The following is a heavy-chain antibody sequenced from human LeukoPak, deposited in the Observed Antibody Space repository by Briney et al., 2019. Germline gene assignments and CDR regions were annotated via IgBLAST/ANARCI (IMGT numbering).Heavy chain of an antibody. Sequence: SETLSLTCTVSGGSISSGSYYWSWIRQPAGKGLEWIGRIYTSGSTNYNPSLKSRVTISVDTSKNQFSLKLSSVTAADTAVYYCAREGSSRDGYTSQPFDYWGQGTLVTVSS. D-gene: IGHD5-24*01. CDR2: IYTSGST. J-gene: IGHJ4*02. V-gene: IGHV4-61*02. CDR3: AREGSSRDGYTSQPFDY. CDR1: GGSISSGSYY.